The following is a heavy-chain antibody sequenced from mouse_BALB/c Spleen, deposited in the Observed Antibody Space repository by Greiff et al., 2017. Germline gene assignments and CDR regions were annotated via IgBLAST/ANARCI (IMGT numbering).Heavy chain of an antibody. CDR2: INPNNGGT. CDR1: GYTFTEYT. D-gene: IGHD1-3*01. Sequence: EVQLQQSGPELVKPGASVKISCKTSGYTFTEYTMHWVKQSHGKSLEWIGGINPNNGGTSYNQKFKGKATLTVDKSSSPAYMGLRNLASEDSAVYDCARKSIPYYYAMDYWGQGTSVTVSS. V-gene: IGHV1-18*01. CDR3: ARKSIPYYYAMDY. J-gene: IGHJ4*01.